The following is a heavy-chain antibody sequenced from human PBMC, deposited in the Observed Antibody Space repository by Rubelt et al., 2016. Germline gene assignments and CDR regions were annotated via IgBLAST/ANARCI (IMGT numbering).Heavy chain of an antibody. CDR3: ARGTMVRGAPDV. J-gene: IGHJ6*02. D-gene: IGHD3-10*01. CDR1: GYIFNSYG. CDR2: ISVYNGNT. Sequence: QVQLVQSGAEVKKPGASVKVSCKASGYIFNSYGISWVRQAPGQGLEWMGWISVYNGNTNYAQKFQGRGTMTTDTSTSTAEMEVRSLRSDDTAVYYCARGTMVRGAPDVWGQGTTVTVSS. V-gene: IGHV1-18*01.